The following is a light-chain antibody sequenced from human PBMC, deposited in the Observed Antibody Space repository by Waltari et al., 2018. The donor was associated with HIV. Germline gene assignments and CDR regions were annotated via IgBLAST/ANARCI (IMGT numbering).Light chain of an antibody. J-gene: IGLJ3*02. V-gene: IGLV2-14*01. CDR2: EVS. CDR1: SSYVGNYNY. CDR3: SSYTNNNRVV. Sequence: QSALTQPASVSGSPGQTVTISCTATSSYVGNYNYVSWYQQFPGKAPKLLIFEVSHRPSGVSYRCSGSKSGNTASLTISGLQAEDGADYYCSSYTNNNRVVFGGGTKLTV.